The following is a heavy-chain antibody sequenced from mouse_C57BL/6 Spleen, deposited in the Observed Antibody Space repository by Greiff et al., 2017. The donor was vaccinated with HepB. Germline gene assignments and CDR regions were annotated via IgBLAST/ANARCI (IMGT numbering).Heavy chain of an antibody. D-gene: IGHD2-2*01. CDR3: TTGNYYGYDEDAMDY. V-gene: IGHV14-4*01. Sequence: EVQLQQSGAELVRPGASVKLSCTASGFNIKDDYMHWVKQRPEQGLEWIGWIDPENGDTEYASKFQGKATITADTSSNTAYLQLSSLTSEDTAVYYCTTGNYYGYDEDAMDYWGQGTSVTVSS. CDR2: IDPENGDT. CDR1: GFNIKDDY. J-gene: IGHJ4*01.